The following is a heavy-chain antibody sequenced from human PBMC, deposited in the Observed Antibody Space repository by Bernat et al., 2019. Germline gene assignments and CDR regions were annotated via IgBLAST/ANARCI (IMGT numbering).Heavy chain of an antibody. CDR1: GFAFSGYW. Sequence: EVQLVESGGGLVQPGGSLRLSCAASGFAFSGYWMSWVRQAPGKGLEWVANIKQEGGEKYYVDSVKGRFTISRYNAKNSLYLQMNILRAGDTAVYYCARRRGSSTFDYWGQGTLVTVSS. J-gene: IGHJ4*02. V-gene: IGHV3-7*01. CDR2: IKQEGGEK. CDR3: ARRRGSSTFDY. D-gene: IGHD6-6*01.